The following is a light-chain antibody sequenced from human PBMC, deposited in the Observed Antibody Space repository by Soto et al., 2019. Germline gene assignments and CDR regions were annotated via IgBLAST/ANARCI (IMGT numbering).Light chain of an antibody. V-gene: IGKV4-1*01. J-gene: IGKJ4*01. CDR1: QSVLYSANNKNY. CDR2: WAS. CDR3: QRYYYSPLA. Sequence: IVMTQSPDSLAVSLGERATINCKSSQSVLYSANNKNYLAWYQQKPGQPPKLLIYWASNRESGVPDRFSGSGSGTDFTLTISSLQAEDVAVYYCQRYYYSPLAFGGGTKVEIK.